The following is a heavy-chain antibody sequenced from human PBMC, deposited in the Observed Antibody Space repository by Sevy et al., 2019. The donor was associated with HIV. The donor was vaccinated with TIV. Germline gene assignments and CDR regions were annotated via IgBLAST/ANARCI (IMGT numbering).Heavy chain of an antibody. CDR3: ATGRSLSSGPDTPSTPFDY. V-gene: IGHV4-59*01. D-gene: IGHD2-15*01. Sequence: SETLSLTCTVSGGSINNYYWNWMRQPPGKGLEWIGYIYYTGSTNHNPSLNSRVTISVDTSKNRFSLKLTSVTAADTAVYYCATGRSLSSGPDTPSTPFDYWGQGALVTVSS. CDR2: IYYTGST. J-gene: IGHJ4*02. CDR1: GGSINNYY.